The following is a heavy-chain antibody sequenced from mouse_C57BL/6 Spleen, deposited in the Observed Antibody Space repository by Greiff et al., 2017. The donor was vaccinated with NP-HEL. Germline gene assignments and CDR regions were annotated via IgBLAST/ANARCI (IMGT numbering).Heavy chain of an antibody. CDR2: ISYDGSN. J-gene: IGHJ3*01. D-gene: IGHD2-1*01. CDR3: ARKEDPIYYGNPFAY. CDR1: GYSITSGYY. Sequence: DVQLQESGPGLVKPSQSLSLTCSVTGYSITSGYYWNWIRQFPGNKLEWMGYISYDGSNNYNPSLKNRISITRDTSKNQFFLKLNSVTTEDTATYYCARKEDPIYYGNPFAYWGQGTLVTVSA. V-gene: IGHV3-6*01.